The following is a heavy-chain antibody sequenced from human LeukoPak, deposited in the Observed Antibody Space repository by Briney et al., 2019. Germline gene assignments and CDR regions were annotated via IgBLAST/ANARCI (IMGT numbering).Heavy chain of an antibody. J-gene: IGHJ4*02. CDR2: INHSGST. Sequence: SETLSLTCAVYGGSFSGYYWSWIRQPPGKGLEWIGEINHSGSTNYDPSLKSRVTISVDTSKNQFSLKLSSVTAADTAVYYCARGGDYYDSSGYYHFDYWGQGTLVTVSS. CDR1: GGSFSGYY. V-gene: IGHV4-34*01. D-gene: IGHD3-22*01. CDR3: ARGGDYYDSSGYYHFDY.